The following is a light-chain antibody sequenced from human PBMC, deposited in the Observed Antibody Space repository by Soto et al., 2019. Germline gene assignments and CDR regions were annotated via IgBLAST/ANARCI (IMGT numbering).Light chain of an antibody. CDR1: SSDVGGHNH. Sequence: QSALTQPASVSGSPGQSITISCTGSSSDVGGHNHVSWYQQHPGKAPKLIIYEVGNRPSGVSNRFSGSKSGNTASLTISGFQAEDEADYYCNSYTSSSTHVFGTGTKLNGL. J-gene: IGLJ1*01. CDR3: NSYTSSSTHV. CDR2: EVG. V-gene: IGLV2-14*01.